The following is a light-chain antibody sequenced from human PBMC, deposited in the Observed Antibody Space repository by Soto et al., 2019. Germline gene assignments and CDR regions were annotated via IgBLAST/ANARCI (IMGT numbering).Light chain of an antibody. CDR3: SAYAGGYSYV. J-gene: IGLJ1*01. V-gene: IGLV2-8*01. CDR2: EVS. Sequence: QSVLTQPPSASGSPGQSVTISCTGTSSDVGGYNYVSWYQQHPGKAPRLMIYEVSTRPSGVPDRFSGSKSGNTASLTVSGLQAEDEADCYCSAYAGGYSYVFGTGTKLTVL. CDR1: SSDVGGYNY.